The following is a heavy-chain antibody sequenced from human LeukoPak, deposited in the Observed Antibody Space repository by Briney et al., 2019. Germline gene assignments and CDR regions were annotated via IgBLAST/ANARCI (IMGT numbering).Heavy chain of an antibody. CDR2: IYYSGST. D-gene: IGHD6-6*01. CDR3: ARDFSSSSTVYYYYYMDV. J-gene: IGHJ6*03. V-gene: IGHV4-59*12. Sequence: SETLSLTCSVSGGSISSYSWSWIRQPPGKGLEWIGNIYYSGSTNYNPSLKSRVTIPVDTSKNHFSLKLSSVTAEDTAIYYCARDFSSSSTVYYYYYMDVWGKGTTVTVSS. CDR1: GGSISSYS.